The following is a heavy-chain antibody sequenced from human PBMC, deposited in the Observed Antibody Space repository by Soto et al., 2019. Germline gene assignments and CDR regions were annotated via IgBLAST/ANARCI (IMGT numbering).Heavy chain of an antibody. CDR2: ISAYNGNT. CDR3: ARVIAHVRGEGQWLVWESRWYFHL. D-gene: IGHD6-19*01. Sequence: QVQLVQSGAEVKKPGASVKVSCKASGYTFTSYGISWVRQAPGQGLEWMGWISAYNGNTNSAQKLQGRVTITTDTSTSIAYMEPRSLRSDVSAVYYCARVIAHVRGEGQWLVWESRWYFHLWGRGTLVTVSS. CDR1: GYTFTSYG. J-gene: IGHJ2*01. V-gene: IGHV1-18*01.